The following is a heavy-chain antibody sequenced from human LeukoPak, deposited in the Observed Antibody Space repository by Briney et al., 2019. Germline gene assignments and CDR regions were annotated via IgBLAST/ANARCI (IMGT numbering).Heavy chain of an antibody. CDR1: GASISGGTYY. Sequence: PSETLSLTCSVSGASISGGTYYWGWIRQPPGKGLEWIGSIYYTGSTYDNPSLKSRVTISVDTSKNQFSLKLSSVTAADTAVYYGARRGGSGRAFDYWGQGTLVTVSS. J-gene: IGHJ4*02. D-gene: IGHD1-26*01. CDR2: IYYTGST. CDR3: ARRGGSGRAFDY. V-gene: IGHV4-39*01.